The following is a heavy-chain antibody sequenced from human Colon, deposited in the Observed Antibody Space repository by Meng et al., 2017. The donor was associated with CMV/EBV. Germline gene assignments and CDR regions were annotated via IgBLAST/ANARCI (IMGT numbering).Heavy chain of an antibody. CDR2: ISGRGGST. Sequence: GESLKISCAASGFIFIDYAMTWVRRTPGRGLEWVSTISGRGGSTYYADSVKGRFTLSRDNAQNSVFLQMNSLTAEDTAVYYCARGWPPDYWGQGTLVTVSS. V-gene: IGHV3-23*01. J-gene: IGHJ4*02. CDR1: GFIFIDYA. CDR3: ARGWPPDY. D-gene: IGHD6-13*01.